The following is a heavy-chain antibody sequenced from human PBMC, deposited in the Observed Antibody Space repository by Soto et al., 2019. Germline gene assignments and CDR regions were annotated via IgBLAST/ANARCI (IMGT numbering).Heavy chain of an antibody. V-gene: IGHV2-5*01. J-gene: IGHJ4*02. CDR1: GFSLSSSGLG. CDR3: AHRGYDTSGYYSGFFEY. D-gene: IGHD3-22*01. Sequence: VPTLVNPTQTLTLTCTFSGFSLSSSGLGVGWIRQPPGKALEWLALIYWNDDERYSPSLKSRLTITKDTSKTQVVLTMTNMDPVDTATYYCAHRGYDTSGYYSGFFEYWGQGTLVTVSS. CDR2: IYWNDDE.